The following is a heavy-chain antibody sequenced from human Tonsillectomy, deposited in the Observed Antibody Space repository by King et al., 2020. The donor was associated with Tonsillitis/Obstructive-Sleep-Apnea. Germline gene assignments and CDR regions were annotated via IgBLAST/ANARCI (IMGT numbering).Heavy chain of an antibody. CDR1: GGSISSSSYY. J-gene: IGHJ4*02. D-gene: IGHD5-18*01. CDR2: IYYSGST. Sequence: LQLQESGPGLVKPSETLSLTCTVSGGSISSSSYYWGWIRQPPGKGLEWIGSIYYSGSTYYNPSLKSRVTISVDTSKNQFSLKLSSVTAADTAVYYCASEKQLWISDYWGQGTLVTVSS. CDR3: ASEKQLWISDY. V-gene: IGHV4-39*01.